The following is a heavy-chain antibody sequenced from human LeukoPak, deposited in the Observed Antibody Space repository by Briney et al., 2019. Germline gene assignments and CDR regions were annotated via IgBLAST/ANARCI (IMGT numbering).Heavy chain of an antibody. J-gene: IGHJ1*01. V-gene: IGHV3-11*04. D-gene: IGHD6-19*01. CDR2: ISSSGSTI. CDR1: GFTFSDYY. Sequence: GGSLRLSCAASGFTFSDYYMSWIRQAPGKGLEWVSYISSSGSTIYYADSVKGRFTISRDNAKNSLYLQMNSLRAEDTAVYYCASPPDSSGWPVEYFQHWGQGTLVTVSS. CDR3: ASPPDSSGWPVEYFQH.